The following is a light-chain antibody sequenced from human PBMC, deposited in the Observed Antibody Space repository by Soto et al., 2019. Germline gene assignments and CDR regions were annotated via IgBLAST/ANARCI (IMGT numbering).Light chain of an antibody. Sequence: IQLTQSPSSLSASVGDRVTITCRASPAIASFLAWYQQKPGTAPKLLIYGASTLQSGVPSRFSGSRSGTDYTLTIAIRQPEDFATYYCQQLNGSPWTFGQGTKVEIK. CDR2: GAS. CDR1: PAIASF. CDR3: QQLNGSPWT. V-gene: IGKV1-9*01. J-gene: IGKJ1*01.